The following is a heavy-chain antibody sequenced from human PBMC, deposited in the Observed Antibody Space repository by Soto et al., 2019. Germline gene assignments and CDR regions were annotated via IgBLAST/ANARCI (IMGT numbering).Heavy chain of an antibody. J-gene: IGHJ4*02. V-gene: IGHV3-53*02. Sequence: DVQLVETGGGLIQPGRSLRLSCAASGFIVSSSYMTWVRQAPGKGLEWVSVIYADGRTYYADSVKGRFTISRDNSKNTLYLQMNSLSAEDTAVYYCALCGGCYGQCCFDCWGQGTLVTVSS. CDR3: ALCGGCYGQCCFDC. D-gene: IGHD6-19*01. CDR1: GFIVSSSY. CDR2: IYADGRT.